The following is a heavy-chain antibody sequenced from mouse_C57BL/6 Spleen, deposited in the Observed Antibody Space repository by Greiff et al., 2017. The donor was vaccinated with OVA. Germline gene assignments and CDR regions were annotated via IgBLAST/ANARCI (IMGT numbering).Heavy chain of an antibody. V-gene: IGHV1-82*01. D-gene: IGHD2-4*01. Sequence: VKLQESGPELVKPGASVKISCKASGYAFSSSWMNWVKQRPGKGLEWIGRIYPGDGDTNYNGKFKGKATLTADKSSSTAYMQLSSLTSEDSAVYFCARFYDYDEGKAYWGQGTLVTVSA. CDR1: GYAFSSSW. CDR3: ARFYDYDEGKAY. J-gene: IGHJ3*01. CDR2: IYPGDGDT.